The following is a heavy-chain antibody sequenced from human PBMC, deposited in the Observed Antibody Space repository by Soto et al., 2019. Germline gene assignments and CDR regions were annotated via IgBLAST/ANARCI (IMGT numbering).Heavy chain of an antibody. D-gene: IGHD3-16*01. Sequence: TLSLTCSVSGVSMRNSYWTWIRQSAGKGLEWIGRISTSGNTNYNPSLNSRLTMSVDTSKNQVSLKLTSVTAADTAVYYCARGGGVPALGDPWGQGTLVTVS. J-gene: IGHJ5*02. CDR3: ARGGGVPALGDP. V-gene: IGHV4-4*07. CDR2: ISTSGNT. CDR1: GVSMRNSY.